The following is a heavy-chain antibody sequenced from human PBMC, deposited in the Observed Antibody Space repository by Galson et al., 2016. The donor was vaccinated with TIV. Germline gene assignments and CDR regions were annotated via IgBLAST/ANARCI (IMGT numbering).Heavy chain of an antibody. V-gene: IGHV5-10-1*01. CDR3: ARESHTENWFDP. Sequence: QSGAEVKKPGESLTISCKHSRYRFTNYWISWVRQMPGEGLEWMGRIAPSDSYTNYSPSFQGHVTISIDKSVNTAYLQWSALKASDTAMYYCARESHTENWFDPWGQGTLVIVSS. CDR2: IAPSDSYT. CDR1: RYRFTNYW. J-gene: IGHJ5*02. D-gene: IGHD2-8*02.